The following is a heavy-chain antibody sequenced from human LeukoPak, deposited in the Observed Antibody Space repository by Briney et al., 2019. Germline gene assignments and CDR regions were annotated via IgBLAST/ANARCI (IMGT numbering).Heavy chain of an antibody. CDR1: GGSISSYY. D-gene: IGHD3-22*01. Sequence: SETLSLTCTVSGGSISSYYWSWIRQPAGKGLEWIGRIYTSGSTNYNPSLKSRVTMSVDTSKNQFSLKLSSVTAADTAVYYCARSPNYYDSSGYSAGFDYWGQGTLVTVSS. CDR3: ARSPNYYDSSGYSAGFDY. CDR2: IYTSGST. J-gene: IGHJ4*02. V-gene: IGHV4-4*07.